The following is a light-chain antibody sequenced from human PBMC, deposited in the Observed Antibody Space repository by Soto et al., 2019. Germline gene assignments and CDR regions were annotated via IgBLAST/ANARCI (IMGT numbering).Light chain of an antibody. Sequence: QSALTQPASVSGSPGQSITISCTGTSSDVGDYNYVSWYQQHPGKAPKLMLYDVSNRPSGISNRFSGSKSGNTASLTISGLQAEDEADYYCSSYTSSSTLFGTGTKVTDL. J-gene: IGLJ1*01. CDR2: DVS. CDR3: SSYTSSSTL. CDR1: SSDVGDYNY. V-gene: IGLV2-14*01.